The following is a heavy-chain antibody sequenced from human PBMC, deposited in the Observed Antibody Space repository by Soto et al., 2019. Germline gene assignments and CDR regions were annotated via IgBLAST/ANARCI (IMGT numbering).Heavy chain of an antibody. V-gene: IGHV1-69*13. J-gene: IGHJ6*02. D-gene: IGHD2-2*01. CDR1: GGTLSSYV. Sequence: ASVKVSCKASGGTLSSYVLNWVRQAPGQGLEWMGGIIPIFGTANYAQKFQGRVTITADESTRTAYMELSSLTSEDTAVYYCARDGGFVVVPADYYYGMDVWGQGTTVTVSS. CDR3: ARDGGFVVVPADYYYGMDV. CDR2: IIPIFGTA.